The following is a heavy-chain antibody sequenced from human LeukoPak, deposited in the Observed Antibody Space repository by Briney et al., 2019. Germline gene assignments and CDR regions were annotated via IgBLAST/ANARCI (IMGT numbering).Heavy chain of an antibody. CDR2: IYYSGST. D-gene: IGHD5-12*01. CDR1: GASISTYY. Sequence: PSETLSLTCTVSGASISTYYWSWIRQPPGKGLEWIGYIYYSGSTNSNPSLKSRVTISVDTSKNQFSLKLSSVTAADTAVYYCARDGYSAYDGLWGQGTLVTVSS. CDR3: ARDGYSAYDGL. J-gene: IGHJ4*02. V-gene: IGHV4-59*01.